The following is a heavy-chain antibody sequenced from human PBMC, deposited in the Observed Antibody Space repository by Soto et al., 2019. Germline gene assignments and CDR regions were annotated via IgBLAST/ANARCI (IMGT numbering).Heavy chain of an antibody. D-gene: IGHD6-19*01. CDR1: GGSISSGGYY. J-gene: IGHJ4*02. Sequence: QVQLQESGPGLVKPSQTLSLTCTVSGGSISSGGYYWSWIRQHPGKGLEWIGDIYYSGSTYYNPSLKSRVTISVDTSKNQFSLKLSSVTAADTAVYYCARAIGSGWYRDKYYFDYWGQGTLVTVSS. CDR3: ARAIGSGWYRDKYYFDY. CDR2: IYYSGST. V-gene: IGHV4-31*03.